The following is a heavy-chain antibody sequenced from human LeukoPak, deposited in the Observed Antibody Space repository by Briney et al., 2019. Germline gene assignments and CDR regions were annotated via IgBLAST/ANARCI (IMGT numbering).Heavy chain of an antibody. V-gene: IGHV3-30*18. Sequence: PGGSLRLSRAASGFTFRNYGMHWVRQAPGEGLEWVAVTSHDGSNKYYADSVKGRFTISRDNSKDTLYLQMNSLRPEDTAVYYCVKDWGAYFASGSSYFDYWGQGTLVTVSS. CDR2: TSHDGSNK. CDR3: VKDWGAYFASGSSYFDY. J-gene: IGHJ4*02. CDR1: GFTFRNYG. D-gene: IGHD3-10*01.